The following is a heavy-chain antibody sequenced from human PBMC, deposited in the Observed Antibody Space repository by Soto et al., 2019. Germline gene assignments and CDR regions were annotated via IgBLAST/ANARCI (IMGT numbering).Heavy chain of an antibody. D-gene: IGHD5-12*01. Sequence: QVQLVESGGGVVQPGRSLRLSCAASGFTFSNYGMHWVRQAPGKGLEWVAVISYDGSNKYYADSVKGRFTISRDNSKNTLYLKMNSLRTEDTAVYYCARGVGLMWLRYGMDVWGPWTTVTV. CDR2: ISYDGSNK. CDR1: GFTFSNYG. V-gene: IGHV3-30*03. CDR3: ARGVGLMWLRYGMDV. J-gene: IGHJ6*02.